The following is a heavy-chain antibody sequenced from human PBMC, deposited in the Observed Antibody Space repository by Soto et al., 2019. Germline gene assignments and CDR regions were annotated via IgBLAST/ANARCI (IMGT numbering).Heavy chain of an antibody. CDR1: GFTFSSYA. CDR3: AKHGPAYYDNSSEY. D-gene: IGHD3-22*01. J-gene: IGHJ4*02. CDR2: ISGSGGST. Sequence: AGGSLRLSCAASGFTFSSYAMSWVRQAPGKGLKWVSAISGSGGSTYYADSVKGRFTISRDNSKNTLYLQMNSLRAEDTSVFYCAKHGPAYYDNSSEYWGKETLITV. V-gene: IGHV3-23*01.